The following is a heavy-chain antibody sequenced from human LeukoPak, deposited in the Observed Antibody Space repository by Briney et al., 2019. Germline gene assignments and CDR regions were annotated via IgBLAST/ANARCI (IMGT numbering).Heavy chain of an antibody. CDR2: VSHDGIQT. Sequence: GGSLRLSCAASGFTFSNYAMHWVRQGLVKGLESMAVVSHDGIQTYYADSVKGRFTISRDSSKSTLFLQMNSLRAEDTAVYYCARDGGGGYNQIDFWGQGTLVTVSS. CDR3: ARDGGGGYNQIDF. V-gene: IGHV3-30-3*01. D-gene: IGHD5-24*01. CDR1: GFTFSNYA. J-gene: IGHJ4*02.